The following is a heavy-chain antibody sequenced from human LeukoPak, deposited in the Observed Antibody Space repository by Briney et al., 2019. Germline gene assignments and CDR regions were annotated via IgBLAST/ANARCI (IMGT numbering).Heavy chain of an antibody. V-gene: IGHV3-23*01. Sequence: GGSLRLSCAASGFTFSSYAMSWVRQAPGKGLEWVSAISGSGGSTYYADTVKGRFTISRDNSKNTLYLQMNSLRAEDTAVYYCAKGAFGYSSPLYFQHWGQGTLVTVSS. D-gene: IGHD2-15*01. CDR2: ISGSGGST. J-gene: IGHJ1*01. CDR3: AKGAFGYSSPLYFQH. CDR1: GFTFSSYA.